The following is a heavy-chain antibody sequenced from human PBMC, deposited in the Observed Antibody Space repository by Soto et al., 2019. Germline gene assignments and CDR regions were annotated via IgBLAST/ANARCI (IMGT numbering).Heavy chain of an antibody. CDR2: INHSGST. CDR1: GGSFSGYY. CDR3: ASTVISGYYDSSGYYFPIDY. V-gene: IGHV4-34*01. Sequence: SETLSLTCAVYGGSFSGYYWSWIRQPPGKGLEWIGEINHSGSTNYNPSLKSRVTISVDTSKNQFSLKLSSVTAADTAVYYCASTVISGYYDSSGYYFPIDYWGQGTLVTVAS. D-gene: IGHD3-22*01. J-gene: IGHJ4*02.